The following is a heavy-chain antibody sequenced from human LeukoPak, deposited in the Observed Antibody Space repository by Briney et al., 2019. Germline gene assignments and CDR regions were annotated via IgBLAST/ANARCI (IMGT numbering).Heavy chain of an antibody. CDR1: GGSISSSTFY. CDR3: GRLYGGDSGVGAFDI. CDR2: FYYRGSP. J-gene: IGHJ3*02. Sequence: SETLSLTRSVSGGSISSSTFYWGWIRQSPGKGPEWIGSFYYRGSPYYDSSLKSRVTISVDTSKNQFSLRLNSVTAADTAVYYCGRLYGGDSGVGAFDIWGQGTMVTVSS. D-gene: IGHD4-23*01. V-gene: IGHV4-39*01.